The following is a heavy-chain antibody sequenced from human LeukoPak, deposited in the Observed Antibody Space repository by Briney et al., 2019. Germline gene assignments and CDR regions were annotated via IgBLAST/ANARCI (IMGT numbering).Heavy chain of an antibody. CDR1: GFTFSSYG. CDR2: ISGSGGST. Sequence: GGSLRLSCAASGFTFSSYGMSWVRQAPGKGLEWVSAISGSGGSTYYADSVKGRFTISRANSKNTLYLQMNSLRAEDTAVYYCARGKGSGSYYNSLDYIDVWGKGTTVTVSS. J-gene: IGHJ6*03. D-gene: IGHD3-10*01. CDR3: ARGKGSGSYYNSLDYIDV. V-gene: IGHV3-23*01.